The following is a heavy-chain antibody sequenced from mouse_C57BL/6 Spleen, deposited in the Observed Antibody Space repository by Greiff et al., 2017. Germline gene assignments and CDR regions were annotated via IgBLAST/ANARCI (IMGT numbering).Heavy chain of an antibody. Sequence: EVKLVESGGGLVKPGGSLKLSCAASGFTFSDYGMHWVRQAPEKGLEWVAYISSGSSTIYYADTVKGRFTISRDNAKNTLFLQMTSLRSEDTAMYYCARKLGHLFDYWGQGTTLTVSS. J-gene: IGHJ2*01. D-gene: IGHD4-1*01. CDR2: ISSGSSTI. CDR3: ARKLGHLFDY. CDR1: GFTFSDYG. V-gene: IGHV5-17*01.